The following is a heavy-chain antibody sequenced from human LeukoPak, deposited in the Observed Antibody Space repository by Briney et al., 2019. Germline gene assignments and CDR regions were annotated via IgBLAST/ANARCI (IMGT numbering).Heavy chain of an antibody. D-gene: IGHD6-19*01. V-gene: IGHV3-23*01. CDR1: GFTFSSHA. CDR3: AKYPYEDTSDWYGTTTGYFDY. J-gene: IGHJ4*02. Sequence: GGSLRLSCAASGFTFSSHAMSWVRQAPGKGLEWLSNISGSGGTTYYADSVKGRFSISRDNAMNSLYLQMNSLRAEDTAVYYCAKYPYEDTSDWYGTTTGYFDYWGQGTLVTVSS. CDR2: ISGSGGTT.